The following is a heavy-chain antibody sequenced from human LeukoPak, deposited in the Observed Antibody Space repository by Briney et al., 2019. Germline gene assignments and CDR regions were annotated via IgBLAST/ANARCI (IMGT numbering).Heavy chain of an antibody. CDR3: AKALGGSGSYRNWFDP. CDR2: ISGSGGTT. Sequence: AGGSLRLSCAASRFTFSSYAMSWVRQAPGKGLEWVSSISGSGGTTYYAESVKGRFTISRDNSKNTLYLQMNSLRAEDTAIYYCAKALGGSGSYRNWFDPWGQGTLVTVSS. V-gene: IGHV3-23*01. CDR1: RFTFSSYA. J-gene: IGHJ5*02. D-gene: IGHD1-26*01.